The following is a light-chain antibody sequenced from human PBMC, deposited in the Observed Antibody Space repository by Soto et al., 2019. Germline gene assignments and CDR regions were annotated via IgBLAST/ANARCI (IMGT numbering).Light chain of an antibody. CDR2: AAS. J-gene: IGKJ4*01. V-gene: IGKV1-9*01. CDR3: QQLNSYPPT. Sequence: DIQMTQSPSSLSASVGDRVTITCQAGQGISSYLNWYQQKPGKAPKLLIYAASTLQSGVPSRFSGSGSGTDFTLTISSLQPEDFATYYCQQLNSYPPTFGGGTKVDIK. CDR1: QGISSY.